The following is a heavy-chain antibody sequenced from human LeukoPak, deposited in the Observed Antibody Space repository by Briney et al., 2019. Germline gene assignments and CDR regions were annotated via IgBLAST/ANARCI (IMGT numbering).Heavy chain of an antibody. V-gene: IGHV1-2*02. CDR3: ARGFDSGDFALEF. CDR2: INPNTGGT. D-gene: IGHD4-17*01. CDR1: GYTFTGHF. J-gene: IGHJ4*02. Sequence: GASVTVSCKTSGYTFTGHFMHWVRQAPGQGPEWMGLINPNTGGTKYAQNFQGRVTLTRDTSITTVYMELSRLRSDDTATYYCARGFDSGDFALEFWGQGTLFTVSA.